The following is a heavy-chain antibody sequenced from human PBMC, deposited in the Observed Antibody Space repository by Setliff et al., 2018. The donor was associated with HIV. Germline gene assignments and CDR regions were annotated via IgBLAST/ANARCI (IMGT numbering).Heavy chain of an antibody. D-gene: IGHD7-27*01. V-gene: IGHV3-48*01. Sequence: PGGSLRLSCTASGFTFSSYSMNWVRQAPGRGLEWVSYISGDSNIIDYADSVKGRFTISRDNAKNSLYLQMNSLRAEDAAVYYCATDLHWAFDYWGQGSLVTVSS. CDR2: ISGDSNII. CDR3: ATDLHWAFDY. J-gene: IGHJ4*02. CDR1: GFTFSSYS.